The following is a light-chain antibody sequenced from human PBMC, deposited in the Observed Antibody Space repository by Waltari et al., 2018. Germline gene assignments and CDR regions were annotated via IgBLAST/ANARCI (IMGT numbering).Light chain of an antibody. CDR2: AAS. J-gene: IGKJ1*01. CDR1: QAISNS. Sequence: DIQMTQSPSSLSASVGDSITITCRASQAISNSLAWYQQKPGKAPKLLLYAASRLESGVPSRFSGSGSGTDYTLTISNLQPEDFATYYCQQYYSTFWTFGQGTKVDIK. V-gene: IGKV1-NL1*01. CDR3: QQYYSTFWT.